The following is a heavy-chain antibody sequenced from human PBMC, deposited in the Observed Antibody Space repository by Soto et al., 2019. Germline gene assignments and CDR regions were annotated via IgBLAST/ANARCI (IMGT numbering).Heavy chain of an antibody. V-gene: IGHV4-59*01. Sequence: PSETLSLTRTVSGGSISSYYWSWIRQPQGKGLEWLGYIHYSGSTNYNPSLNSRVTISVDTSKNQFSLKLSSVTAADTAVYYCATMGTAATGLDYFDNWGQGILATFSS. CDR3: ATMGTAATGLDYFDN. J-gene: IGHJ4*02. D-gene: IGHD1-7*01. CDR1: GGSISSYY. CDR2: IHYSGST.